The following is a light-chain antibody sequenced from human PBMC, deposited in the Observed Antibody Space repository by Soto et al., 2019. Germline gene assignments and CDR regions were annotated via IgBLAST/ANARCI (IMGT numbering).Light chain of an antibody. Sequence: DIQMTQSPSTLSASVGDRVTITCRASQSISSWLAWYQQKPGKAPKLLIYDASSLESGVPSRFSGSGSGKEFTITISSPQPDDFATYYCQKYNSYSRTFGQGTKVDIK. CDR3: QKYNSYSRT. J-gene: IGKJ1*01. CDR2: DAS. CDR1: QSISSW. V-gene: IGKV1-5*01.